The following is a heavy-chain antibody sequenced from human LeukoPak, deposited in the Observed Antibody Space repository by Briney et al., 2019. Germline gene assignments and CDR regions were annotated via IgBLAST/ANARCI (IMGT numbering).Heavy chain of an antibody. D-gene: IGHD5-18*01. CDR1: GFTFSSYA. CDR3: ARQPYFYYYLDV. V-gene: IGHV3-23*01. Sequence: GGSLRLSCAASGFTFSSYAMSWVRQAPGKGLEWVSAISGSGGSTYYADSVKGRFTISRDNSKTMLFLHMNSLRAEDTAIYYCARQPYFYYYLDVWGKGTTVTVTS. CDR2: ISGSGGST. J-gene: IGHJ6*03.